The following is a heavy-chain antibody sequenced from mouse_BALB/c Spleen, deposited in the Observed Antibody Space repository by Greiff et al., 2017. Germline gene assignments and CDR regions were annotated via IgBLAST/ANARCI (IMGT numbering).Heavy chain of an antibody. V-gene: IGHV5-6-3*01. D-gene: IGHD2-3*01. CDR3: ARDPYDGYPYAMDY. J-gene: IGHJ4*01. Sequence: EVQVVESGGGLVQPGGSLKLSCAASGFTFSSYGMSWVRQTPDKRLELVATINSNGGSTYYPDSVKGRFTISRDNAKNTLYLQMSSLKSEDTAMYYCARDPYDGYPYAMDYWGQGTSVTVSS. CDR2: INSNGGST. CDR1: GFTFSSYG.